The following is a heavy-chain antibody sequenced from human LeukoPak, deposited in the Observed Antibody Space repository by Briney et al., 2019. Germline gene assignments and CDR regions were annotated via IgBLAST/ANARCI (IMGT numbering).Heavy chain of an antibody. V-gene: IGHV3-20*04. CDR1: GFTFHDYD. CDR3: ARRDYYGSGSPDF. Sequence: GGSLRLSCAASGFTFHDYDMSWVRQSPGKGLEWVSGINWNGDRTGYADSVKGRFTISRDNAKKSLYLQMNSLKAEDTALYYCARRDYYGSGSPDFWGQGTLVTVSS. D-gene: IGHD3-10*01. J-gene: IGHJ4*02. CDR2: INWNGDRT.